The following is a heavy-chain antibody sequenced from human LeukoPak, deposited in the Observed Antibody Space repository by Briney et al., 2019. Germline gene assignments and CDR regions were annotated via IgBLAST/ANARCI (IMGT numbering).Heavy chain of an antibody. Sequence: GGSLRLSCAASGFSFSAYWMTWVRQAPGTGLEWVANINPDGSETYYVDPVKGRFSISRDNAKNLVYLQMDSLRAEDTAVYHCARFGYVAAVDVWGQGTPVTVSS. CDR1: GFSFSAYW. V-gene: IGHV3-7*01. CDR2: INPDGSET. D-gene: IGHD2-15*01. CDR3: ARFGYVAAVDV. J-gene: IGHJ4*02.